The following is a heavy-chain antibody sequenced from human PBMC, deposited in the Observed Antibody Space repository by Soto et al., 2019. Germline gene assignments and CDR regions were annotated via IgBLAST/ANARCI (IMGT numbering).Heavy chain of an antibody. CDR1: GDSVSSNSAA. V-gene: IGHV6-1*01. Sequence: SQTLSLTCAISGDSVSSNSAAWNWIRQSPSRGLEWLGRTYYRSKWYNDYAVSVKSRITINPDTSKSQFSLQLNSVTPEDTAVYYCARESSGWYLRYYYYGMDVWGQGTTVTVSS. D-gene: IGHD6-19*01. J-gene: IGHJ6*02. CDR2: TYYRSKWYN. CDR3: ARESSGWYLRYYYYGMDV.